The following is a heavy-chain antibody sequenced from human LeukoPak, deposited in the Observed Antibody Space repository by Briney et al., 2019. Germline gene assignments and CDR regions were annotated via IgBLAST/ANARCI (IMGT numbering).Heavy chain of an antibody. V-gene: IGHV3-33*06. CDR2: AWDDGSSQ. CDR3: AKDQWNPDY. D-gene: IGHD6-19*01. Sequence: PGGSLRLSCAASGFTFSSYGMHWVRQAPGKGLEWVAVAWDDGSSQNYADSVKGRFTISRDNSKNMLYLQMNSLRAEDTAVYYCAKDQWNPDYWGQGTLVSVSS. CDR1: GFTFSSYG. J-gene: IGHJ4*02.